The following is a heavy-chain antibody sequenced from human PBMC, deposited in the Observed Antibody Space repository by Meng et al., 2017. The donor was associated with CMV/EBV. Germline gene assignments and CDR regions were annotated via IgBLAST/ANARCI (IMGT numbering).Heavy chain of an antibody. CDR3: ARAYSSSLHYAMDV. Sequence: GESLKISCAASGFTFADYTIHWVRQAPGKGLEWVSLINVDGDSTFYTGSVKGRFTVSRDNSKNSLYLQMDSLRTEDTAVYYCARAYSSSLHYAMDVWGQGTTVTVSS. D-gene: IGHD5-12*01. CDR2: INVDGDST. J-gene: IGHJ6*02. V-gene: IGHV3-43*01. CDR1: GFTFADYT.